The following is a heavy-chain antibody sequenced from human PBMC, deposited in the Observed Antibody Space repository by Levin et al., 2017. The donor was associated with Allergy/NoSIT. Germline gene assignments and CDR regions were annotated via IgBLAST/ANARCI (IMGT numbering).Heavy chain of an antibody. CDR1: GYTFTSYY. Sequence: PGASVKVSCKASGYTFTSYYMHWVRQAPGQGLEWMGIINPSGGSTSYAQKFQGRVTMTRDTSTSTVYMELSSLRSEDTAVYYCARAPGGFGPISPLDYWGQGTLVTVSS. J-gene: IGHJ4*02. CDR3: ARAPGGFGPISPLDY. CDR2: INPSGGST. D-gene: IGHD3-10*01. V-gene: IGHV1-46*01.